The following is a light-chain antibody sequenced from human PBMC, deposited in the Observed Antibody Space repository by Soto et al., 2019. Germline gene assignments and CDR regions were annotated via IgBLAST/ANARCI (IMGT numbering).Light chain of an antibody. V-gene: IGLV1-40*01. CDR1: SSNIGAGFD. CDR2: GNI. J-gene: IGLJ3*02. CDR3: QSYDSSLSGWV. Sequence: QSVLTQPPSVSGAPGQRVTISCTGNSSNIGAGFDVNWYQQLPGAAPKLLIYGNINRPSGVPDRFSGSKSGTSASLAITGLQAEDEVDYYCQSYDSSLSGWVFGGGTKVTVL.